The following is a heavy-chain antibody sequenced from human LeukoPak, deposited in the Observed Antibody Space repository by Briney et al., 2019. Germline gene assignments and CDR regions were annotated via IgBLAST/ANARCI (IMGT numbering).Heavy chain of an antibody. Sequence: SVKVSCKASGGTFSSYAISWVRQAPGQGLEWMGGIIPIFGTANYAQKFQGRVTITADESASTAYMELSSLRAGDTAVYYCARDFLSDENQLRLAAPCDYWGQGTLVTVSS. CDR2: IIPIFGTA. J-gene: IGHJ4*02. CDR3: ARDFLSDENQLRLAAPCDY. V-gene: IGHV1-69*13. CDR1: GGTFSSYA. D-gene: IGHD3-3*01.